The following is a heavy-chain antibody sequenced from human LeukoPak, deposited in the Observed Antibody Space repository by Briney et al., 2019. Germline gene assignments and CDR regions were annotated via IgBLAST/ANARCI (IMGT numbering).Heavy chain of an antibody. CDR3: ARDTTADTAMSNYFDY. V-gene: IGHV4-59*01. CDR2: IYYSGST. J-gene: IGHJ4*02. D-gene: IGHD5-18*01. CDR1: GGSISIFY. Sequence: PSETLSLTCTVSGGSISIFYWSWIRHPPGKGLEWIGYIYYSGSTNNNPSLKSRVTISVDTSKNQFSLKLSSVTAADTAVYYCARDTTADTAMSNYFDYWGQGTLVTVSS.